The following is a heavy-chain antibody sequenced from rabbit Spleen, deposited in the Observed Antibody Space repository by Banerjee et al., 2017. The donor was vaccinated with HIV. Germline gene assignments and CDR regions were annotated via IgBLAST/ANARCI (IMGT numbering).Heavy chain of an antibody. CDR1: GFSFSDRDV. D-gene: IGHD1-1*01. V-gene: IGHV1S45*01. CDR3: ARDLPDAIGWNFNL. Sequence: QEQLVESGGGLVKPEGSLTLTCKASGFSFSDRDVMCWVRQAPGKGLQWIACINVYTGKPVYATWAKGRFTISRTSSTTVTLQMTSLTAADTATYFCARDLPDAIGWNFNLWGPGTLVTVS. J-gene: IGHJ4*01. CDR2: INVYTGKP.